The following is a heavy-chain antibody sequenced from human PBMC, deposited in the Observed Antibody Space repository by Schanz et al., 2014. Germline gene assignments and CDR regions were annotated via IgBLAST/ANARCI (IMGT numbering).Heavy chain of an antibody. V-gene: IGHV4-31*03. J-gene: IGHJ3*02. CDR2: ISYSGST. Sequence: QVQLQESGPGLVKPSQTLFLTCTASGGSVSSGGDYWSWIRQHPGKGLEWIGFISYSGSTYYNPSLKRRVTISVGATKNQFTLILSSATAADAAVYYCARDRGRGDLPGDIWGQGTMVTVSS. CDR3: ARDRGRGDLPGDI. D-gene: IGHD4-17*01. CDR1: GGSVSSGGDY.